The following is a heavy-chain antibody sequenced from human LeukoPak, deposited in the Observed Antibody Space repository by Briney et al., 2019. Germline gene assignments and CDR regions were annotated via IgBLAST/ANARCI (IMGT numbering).Heavy chain of an antibody. CDR1: GFTFSSYA. CDR2: ISYDGSNK. Sequence: GGSLRLSCAASGFTFSSYAMHWVRQAPGKGLEWVAVISYDGSNKYYADSVKGRFTISRDNSENTLYLQMNSLRAEDTAVYYCAREDCSSTSCYGFDYWGQGTLVTVSS. J-gene: IGHJ4*02. CDR3: AREDCSSTSCYGFDY. V-gene: IGHV3-30*04. D-gene: IGHD2-2*01.